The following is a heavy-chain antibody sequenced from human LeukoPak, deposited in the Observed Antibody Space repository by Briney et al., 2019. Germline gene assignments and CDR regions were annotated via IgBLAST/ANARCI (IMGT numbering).Heavy chain of an antibody. CDR2: IYSGGNT. J-gene: IGHJ4*02. Sequence: GGSLRLSCAVSGFTVSSNFMTWVRRAPGKGLEWVSVIYSGGNTYYADSVKGRFTFSRDNSKNTLYLQMNSLRAEDTAVYYCAREYSYLFDYWGQGTLVTVSS. CDR1: GFTVSSNF. D-gene: IGHD5-18*01. CDR3: AREYSYLFDY. V-gene: IGHV3-53*01.